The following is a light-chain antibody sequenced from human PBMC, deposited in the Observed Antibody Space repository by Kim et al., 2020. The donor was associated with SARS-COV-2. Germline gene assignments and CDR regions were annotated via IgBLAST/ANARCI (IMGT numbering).Light chain of an antibody. J-gene: IGKJ2*01. Sequence: GDSVTITCRASQTINSWLAWYQQKPGKAPKLLIYEASGLESGVPSRFSGTESGTEFTLTISSLQPDDSATYYCHKYKSYPYTFGQGTKLEIK. CDR1: QTINSW. CDR2: EAS. CDR3: HKYKSYPYT. V-gene: IGKV1-5*01.